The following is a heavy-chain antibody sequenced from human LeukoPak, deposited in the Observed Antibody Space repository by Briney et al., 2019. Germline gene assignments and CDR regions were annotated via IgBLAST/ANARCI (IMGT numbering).Heavy chain of an antibody. CDR2: INPNSGGT. V-gene: IGHV1-2*02. CDR3: AMGGYSYGYYYYGMDV. D-gene: IGHD5-18*01. CDR1: GYTFTGYY. Sequence: ASVKVSCKASGYTFTGYYMHWVREAPGQGLEWMGWINPNSGGTNYAQKLRGRVTMTRDTSISTAYMELSRLRSDDTAVYYCAMGGYSYGYYYYGMDVWGQGTTVTVSS. J-gene: IGHJ6*02.